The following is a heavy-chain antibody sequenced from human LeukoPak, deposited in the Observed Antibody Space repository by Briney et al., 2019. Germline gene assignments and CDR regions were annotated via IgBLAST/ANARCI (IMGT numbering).Heavy chain of an antibody. V-gene: IGHV4-61*02. J-gene: IGHJ6*03. Sequence: ASETLSLTCTVSGGSVSSGTYYWSWIRQPAGKGLEWIGRIYTSGSTNYNPSLKSRVTISVDTSKNQFSLKLSSLTAADTAVYYCARDLYCSSNSCYFYYYYMDVWGKGTTVTVSS. CDR3: ARDLYCSSNSCYFYYYYMDV. CDR1: GGSVSSGTYY. CDR2: IYTSGST. D-gene: IGHD2-2*01.